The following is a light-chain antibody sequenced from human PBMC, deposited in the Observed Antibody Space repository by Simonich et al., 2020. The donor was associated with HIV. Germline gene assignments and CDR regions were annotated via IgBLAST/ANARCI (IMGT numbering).Light chain of an antibody. Sequence: DIVMTQSPATLSVSPGERATLSCRASQSVGSNLVWYQQKPGQAPRLLIYGASTRATGIPARFSGSGSGTEFTLTISSMQSEDFAVYYCQHYNNWPFTFGPGTKVDIK. CDR3: QHYNNWPFT. CDR1: QSVGSN. J-gene: IGKJ3*01. V-gene: IGKV3-15*01. CDR2: GAS.